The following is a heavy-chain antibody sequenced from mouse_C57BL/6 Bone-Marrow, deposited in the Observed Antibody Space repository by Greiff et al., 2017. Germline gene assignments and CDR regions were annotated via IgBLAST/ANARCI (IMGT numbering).Heavy chain of an antibody. CDR3: ATTGSMDY. CDR1: GFNFTADY. Sequence: VQLQQSGAELVRPGASVKLSCTASGFNFTADYMHWVKQRPGHGLEWIGWIYPASGGTDYASKFQGQATITADTSSNTAYLQLSSLKSEDTAVYYCATTGSMDYWGQGTSVTVSS. CDR2: IYPASGGT. D-gene: IGHD4-1*01. V-gene: IGHV14-4*01. J-gene: IGHJ4*01.